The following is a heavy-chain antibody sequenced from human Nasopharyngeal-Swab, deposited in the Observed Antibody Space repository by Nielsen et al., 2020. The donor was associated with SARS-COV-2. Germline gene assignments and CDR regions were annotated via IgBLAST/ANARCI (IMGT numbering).Heavy chain of an antibody. CDR2: INHSGST. D-gene: IGHD5-24*01. V-gene: IGHV4-34*01. J-gene: IGHJ3*02. Sequence: WIRQPPGKGLEWIGEINHSGSTNYNPSLKSRVTISVDTSKNQFSLKLSSVTAADTAVYYCARSRGRDGYNYAFDIWGQGTTVTVSS. CDR3: ARSRGRDGYNYAFDI.